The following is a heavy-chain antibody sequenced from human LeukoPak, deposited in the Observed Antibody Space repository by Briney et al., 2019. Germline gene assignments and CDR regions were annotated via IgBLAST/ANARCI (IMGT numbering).Heavy chain of an antibody. CDR3: AKTSDQLLYSKFDF. CDR1: GFTFSFYG. D-gene: IGHD2-2*02. J-gene: IGHJ4*02. V-gene: IGHV3-30*02. Sequence: GGYLRLYCATSGFTFSFYGMHWVRPAPGKGLEWVALIQYDGSYKFYADSVQGRFSISRDNSKNTLFLQMNSLRAEDTAVYYCAKTSDQLLYSKFDFWGQGTLVTVSS. CDR2: IQYDGSYK.